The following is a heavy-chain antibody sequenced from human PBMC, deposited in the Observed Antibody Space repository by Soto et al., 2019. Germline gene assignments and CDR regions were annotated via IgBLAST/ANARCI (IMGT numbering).Heavy chain of an antibody. D-gene: IGHD2-2*01. CDR2: INPSGTTT. CDR3: ARPQTASRYYYGMDV. Sequence: QVQLVQSGAEVKKPGASVKVSCKASGYTFTSYYMHWVRQAPGQGLEWMGIINPSGTTTDYAQKFQGRVTRTRDTSTGTYSMELSSLRSEDTAVDYSARPQTASRYYYGMDVWGQGTTVTVSS. J-gene: IGHJ6*02. CDR1: GYTFTSYY. V-gene: IGHV1-46*01.